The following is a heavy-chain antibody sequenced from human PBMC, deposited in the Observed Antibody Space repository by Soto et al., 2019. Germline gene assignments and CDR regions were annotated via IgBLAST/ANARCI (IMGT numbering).Heavy chain of an antibody. J-gene: IGHJ4*02. CDR2: INHLETT. CDR1: GASITFGGYS. V-gene: IGHV4-30-2*01. D-gene: IGHD1-26*01. Sequence: SETLSLTCTVSGASITFGGYSWSWIRQTPGKGLEWIGHINHLETTFYNPSFESRLTLSIDRAKNQFSLKLHSMSAADRAVYFCARGGGSDSFDYWGQGILVTVSS. CDR3: ARGGGSDSFDY.